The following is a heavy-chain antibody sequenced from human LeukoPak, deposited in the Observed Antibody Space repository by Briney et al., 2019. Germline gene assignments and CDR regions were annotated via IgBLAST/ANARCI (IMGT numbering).Heavy chain of an antibody. CDR3: ARVYYSSSYDYWYFDL. CDR2: IYYSGST. D-gene: IGHD6-13*01. Sequence: SETLSLTCTVSGGYIRSYYWSWIRQPPGKGLEWIGYIYYSGSTNYNPSLKSQVTISVDTSKKQLSLKLSSVTAADTAVYYCARVYYSSSYDYWYFDLWGRGTLVTVSS. CDR1: GGYIRSYY. V-gene: IGHV4-59*01. J-gene: IGHJ2*01.